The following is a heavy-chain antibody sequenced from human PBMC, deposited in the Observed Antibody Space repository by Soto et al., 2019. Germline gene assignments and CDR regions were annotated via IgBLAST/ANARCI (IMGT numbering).Heavy chain of an antibody. CDR1: GFTFSDYG. Sequence: QVRLVESGGGVVQPGTSLRLSCAASGFTFSDYGIHWVRQAAGKGLEWVASMTYDGATEYYADSVKGRFTLSRDNSKRALSLKMNSLRPDDRAVYSFERVRLSLAVNDALDVSAPGTRVPVS. J-gene: IGHJ3*01. D-gene: IGHD3-3*02. V-gene: IGHV3-30*03. CDR2: MTYDGATE. CDR3: ERVRLSLAVNDALDV.